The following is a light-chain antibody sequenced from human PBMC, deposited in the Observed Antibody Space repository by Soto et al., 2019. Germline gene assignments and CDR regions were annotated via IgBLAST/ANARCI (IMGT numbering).Light chain of an antibody. V-gene: IGKV1-5*03. Sequence: DIKMNRSPSSWSASVVDRVTTICLASQSISSGLACYQQKPGKAPKLLIYKASSLESGVPSRFSGSGSGTEFTLTISSLQPDDYATYFCQQKYRVPRTFGQGTKVDI. J-gene: IGKJ1*01. CDR3: QQKYRVPRT. CDR2: KAS. CDR1: QSISSG.